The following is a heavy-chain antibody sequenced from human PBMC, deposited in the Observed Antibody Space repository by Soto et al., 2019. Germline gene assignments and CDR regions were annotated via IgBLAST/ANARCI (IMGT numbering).Heavy chain of an antibody. CDR1: GFTFSSYW. V-gene: IGHV3-74*01. Sequence: GGSLRLSCVGSGFTFSSYWMHWVRQAPGKGLMWVSRINSNGGTTSYAGSVKGRFTISRDNAKNTLYLQMNSLRVEDTAVYFCARGDTAPLDSWGQGTLVTVSS. CDR2: INSNGGTT. J-gene: IGHJ4*02. D-gene: IGHD2-21*02. CDR3: ARGDTAPLDS.